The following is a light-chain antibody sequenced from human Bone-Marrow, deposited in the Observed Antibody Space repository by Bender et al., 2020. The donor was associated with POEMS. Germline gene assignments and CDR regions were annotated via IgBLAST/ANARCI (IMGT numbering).Light chain of an antibody. CDR2: EVS. V-gene: IGLV2-23*02. CDR1: SSDFGPYNL. Sequence: QSALTQAASVSGSPGQSITISCTGASSDFGPYNLVSWYQQYPGKAPKLMIYEVSKRPSGISNRFSASKSGNTASLTISGLQAEDEADYYCCSYAGTYTPYVFGTGTKVTVL. J-gene: IGLJ1*01. CDR3: CSYAGTYTPYV.